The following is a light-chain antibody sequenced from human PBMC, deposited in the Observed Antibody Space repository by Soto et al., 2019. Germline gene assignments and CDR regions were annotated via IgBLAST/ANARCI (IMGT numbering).Light chain of an antibody. CDR3: QHYGSSPYT. V-gene: IGKV3-20*01. CDR1: QSVSSSY. Sequence: EIVLTQSPGTLSLSPGERATLSCRASQSVSSSYLAWYQQKPGQAPRLLIYGASSRATGIPDRFSGSGSGTDFTLTISRLEPEEVAVYYCQHYGSSPYTFGQGTKLEIK. J-gene: IGKJ2*01. CDR2: GAS.